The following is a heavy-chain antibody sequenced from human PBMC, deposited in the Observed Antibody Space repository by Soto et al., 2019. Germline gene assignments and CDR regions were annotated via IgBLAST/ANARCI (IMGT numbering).Heavy chain of an antibody. CDR3: ATQSSGRYVILTGYYRRVRYAFAI. V-gene: IGHV1-24*01. CDR2: FDPEDGET. D-gene: IGHD3-9*01. Sequence: ASVKASWKVSGYTLTELSMHWVRQAPGKGLEWMGGFDPEDGETIYAQKFQGRVTMTEDTSTDTAYMELSSLRSEDTAVYYCATQSSGRYVILTGYYRRVRYAFAIWGQGTMVTVSS. CDR1: GYTLTELS. J-gene: IGHJ3*02.